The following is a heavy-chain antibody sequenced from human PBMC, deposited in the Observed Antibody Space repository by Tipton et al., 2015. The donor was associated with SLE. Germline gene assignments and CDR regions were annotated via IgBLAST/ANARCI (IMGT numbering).Heavy chain of an antibody. CDR2: IRYDGSSQ. V-gene: IGHV3-30*02. D-gene: IGHD1-26*01. J-gene: IGHJ4*02. CDR3: AKDPSGISFHYFDY. Sequence: GSLRLSCVASGFIFSGSGMHWVRQAPGKGLDWVTFIRYDGSSQNYADSVKGRFTISRDNSKNTVYLQLNSLRPEDTGVYYCAKDPSGISFHYFDYWGQGTLVTVSS. CDR1: GFIFSGSG.